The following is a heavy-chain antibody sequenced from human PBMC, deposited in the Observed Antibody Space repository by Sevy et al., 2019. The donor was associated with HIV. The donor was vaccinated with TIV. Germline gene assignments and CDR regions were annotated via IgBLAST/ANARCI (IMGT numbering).Heavy chain of an antibody. V-gene: IGHV1-18*01. CDR3: EREGYYYRSGTYRPPNYYGMDV. J-gene: IGHJ6*02. D-gene: IGHD3-10*01. CDR1: GYTFSSYG. Sequence: ASVKVSCKASGYTFSSYGISWVRQAPGQGLEWMGWISDYNGYTNYAHKFQGRVTMSTETSTRTAYMELRSLRSDETGVYFCEREGYYYRSGTYRPPNYYGMDVWGQGTAVTVSS. CDR2: ISDYNGYT.